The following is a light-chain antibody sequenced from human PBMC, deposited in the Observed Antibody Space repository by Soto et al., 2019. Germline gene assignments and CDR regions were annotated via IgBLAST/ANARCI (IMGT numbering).Light chain of an antibody. Sequence: QSVLTQPPSATGTPGQRVTISCSGSSSNIGSNTVNWYQQLPGTAPKVLIYSNNQRPSGVPDRFSGSKSGTSASLAISGLQSEDEADDDCAAWDDSLNGAVFGGGTQLTGL. CDR3: AAWDDSLNGAV. J-gene: IGLJ7*01. CDR2: SNN. V-gene: IGLV1-44*01. CDR1: SSNIGSNT.